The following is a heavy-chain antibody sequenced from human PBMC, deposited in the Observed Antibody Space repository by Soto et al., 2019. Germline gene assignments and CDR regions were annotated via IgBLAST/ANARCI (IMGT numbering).Heavy chain of an antibody. V-gene: IGHV3-21*01. CDR1: GFTFSSYS. CDR3: ARDIPDLWSGAYYYYYYGMDV. D-gene: IGHD3-3*01. Sequence: GGSLRLSCAASGFTFSSYSMNWVRQAPGKGLEWVSSISSSSSYIYYADSVKGRLTISRDSAKNSLYLQMNSLRAEDTAVYYCARDIPDLWSGAYYYYYYGMDVWGQGTTVTVSS. J-gene: IGHJ6*02. CDR2: ISSSSSYI.